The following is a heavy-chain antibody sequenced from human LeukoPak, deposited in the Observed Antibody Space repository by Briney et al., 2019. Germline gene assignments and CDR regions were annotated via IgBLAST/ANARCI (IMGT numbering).Heavy chain of an antibody. V-gene: IGHV3-48*02. J-gene: IGHJ4*02. Sequence: GGSLRLSCAASGFTFSGYEMNWVRQAPGKGLEWVSYISSSSSTIYYADSVKGRFTISRDNAKNSLYLQMNSLRDEDTAVYYCARDLRLGYCSGGSCYPFDYWGQGTLVTVSS. D-gene: IGHD2-15*01. CDR1: GFTFSGYE. CDR3: ARDLRLGYCSGGSCYPFDY. CDR2: ISSSSSTI.